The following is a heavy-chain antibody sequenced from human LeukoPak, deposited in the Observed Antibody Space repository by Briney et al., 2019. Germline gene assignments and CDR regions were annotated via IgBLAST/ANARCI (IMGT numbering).Heavy chain of an antibody. CDR3: ARDKARPYYYDSSGIFDD. Sequence: GGSLRLSCAASVFTFSSYSMNCVRQAPGKGLEWVSSISSSSSYIYYADSVKGRFTISRDNAKNTLYLQMNSLRAEDTAVYYCARDKARPYYYDSSGIFDDWGQGTLVTVSS. V-gene: IGHV3-21*01. J-gene: IGHJ4*02. CDR1: VFTFSSYS. D-gene: IGHD3-22*01. CDR2: ISSSSSYI.